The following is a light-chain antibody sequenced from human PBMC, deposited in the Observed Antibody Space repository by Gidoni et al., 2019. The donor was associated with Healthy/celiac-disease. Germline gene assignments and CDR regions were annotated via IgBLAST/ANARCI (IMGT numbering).Light chain of an antibody. CDR3: QQYGSSPWT. CDR2: GAS. V-gene: IGKV3-20*01. Sequence: EIVLTQSPGTLASSPGERATLSCRASPSVSSSYLAWYQQKPGQSPRLRIYGASSRATDIPDRFRGSGSGTDFTLTISRLEPEDFAVYYCQQYGSSPWTFGQWTKVEIK. CDR1: PSVSSSY. J-gene: IGKJ1*01.